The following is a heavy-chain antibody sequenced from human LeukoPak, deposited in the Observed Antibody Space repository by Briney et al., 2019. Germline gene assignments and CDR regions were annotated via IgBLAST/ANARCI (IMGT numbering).Heavy chain of an antibody. Sequence: SETLSLTCTVSGGSISNYYWSWIRQPAGKGLEWIGRMYMSGSTNYNPSLRSRVTMSVDTSKNQFSLKLSSVTAADTAVYYCARASVGTQYNFDYWGQGTLVNVSS. CDR2: MYMSGST. V-gene: IGHV4-4*07. D-gene: IGHD6-6*01. CDR1: GGSISNYY. CDR3: ARASVGTQYNFDY. J-gene: IGHJ4*02.